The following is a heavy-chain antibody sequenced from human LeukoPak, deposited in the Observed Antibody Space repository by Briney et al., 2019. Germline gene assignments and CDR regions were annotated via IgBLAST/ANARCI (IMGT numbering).Heavy chain of an antibody. D-gene: IGHD2-2*01. Sequence: GGSLRLSCAASGFNFSSYWMTWVRQAPGKGLEWVANIKQDGSEKYYVDSVKGRFTISRDNAKNSLYLQMNSLRVEDTAVYYCARDKDQLRTLSPIDYWGQGTLVTVSS. CDR2: IKQDGSEK. J-gene: IGHJ4*02. CDR1: GFNFSSYW. CDR3: ARDKDQLRTLSPIDY. V-gene: IGHV3-7*01.